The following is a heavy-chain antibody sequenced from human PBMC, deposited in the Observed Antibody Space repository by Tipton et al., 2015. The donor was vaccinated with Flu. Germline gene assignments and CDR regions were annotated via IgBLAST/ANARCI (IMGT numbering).Heavy chain of an antibody. V-gene: IGHV4-4*07. CDR2: IYTTGST. D-gene: IGHD2-15*01. CDR3: ARACGSGGNRWFDP. CDR1: GGSISTFF. J-gene: IGHJ5*02. Sequence: TLSLTCTVSGGSISTFFWYWIRQPAGKGLEWIGRIYTTGSTNYNPSLESRVTMSVDTAKNQFSLNLSSVTAADTAVYYCARACGSGGNRWFDPWGQGALVTVSS.